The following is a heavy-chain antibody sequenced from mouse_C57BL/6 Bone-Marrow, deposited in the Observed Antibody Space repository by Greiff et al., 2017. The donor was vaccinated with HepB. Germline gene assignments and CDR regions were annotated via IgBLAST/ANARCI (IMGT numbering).Heavy chain of an antibody. V-gene: IGHV1-15*01. CDR3: TTLGRGSFDY. J-gene: IGHJ2*01. D-gene: IGHD4-1*01. CDR2: IDPETGGT. CDR1: GYTFTDYE. Sequence: VQLQESGAELVRPGASVTLSCKASGYTFTDYEMHWVKQTPVHGLEWIGAIDPETGGTAYNQKFKGKAILTADKSSSTAYMELRSLTSEDSALYYCTTLGRGSFDYWGQGTTLTVSS.